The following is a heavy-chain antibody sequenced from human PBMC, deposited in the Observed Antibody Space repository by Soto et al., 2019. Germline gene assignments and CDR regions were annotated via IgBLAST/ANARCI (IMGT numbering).Heavy chain of an antibody. J-gene: IGHJ4*02. CDR2: ISWNSGSI. V-gene: IGHV3-9*01. D-gene: IGHD3-10*01. CDR3: AKAGRGPFDY. CDR1: GFTFDDYA. Sequence: GGSLRLSCAASGFTFDDYAMHWVRQAPGKGLEWVSGISWNSGSIGYADSVKGRFTISRDNAKNSLYLQMNSLRAEDTALYYCAKAGRGPFDYRGQGTLVTVSS.